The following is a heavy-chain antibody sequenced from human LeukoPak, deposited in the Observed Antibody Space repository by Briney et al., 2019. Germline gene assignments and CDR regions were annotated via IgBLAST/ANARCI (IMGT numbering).Heavy chain of an antibody. J-gene: IGHJ4*02. D-gene: IGHD3-10*01. CDR1: GFTFSSYA. V-gene: IGHV3-30-3*01. CDR3: ASDYGSGSYYNVPDY. CDR2: ISYDGSNK. Sequence: GRSLRLSCGASGFTFSSYAMHWVRQAPGKGLEWVAVISYDGSNKYYADSVKGRFTISRDNSKNTLYLQMNSLRAEDTAVYYCASDYGSGSYYNVPDYWGQGTLVTVSS.